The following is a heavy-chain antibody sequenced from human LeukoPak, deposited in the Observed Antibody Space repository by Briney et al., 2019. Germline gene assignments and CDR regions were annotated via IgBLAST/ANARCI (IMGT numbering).Heavy chain of an antibody. CDR1: LVSISSYY. CDR2: IYYSVST. V-gene: IGHV4-59*01. D-gene: IGHD3-10*01. CDR3: ARAPPHFYYGSGSYYPGPYYFDY. J-gene: IGHJ4*02. Sequence: PSQTLSLTCAVSLVSISSYYWSWIREPPGKGLGWWGCIYYSVSTNYNPSLKSRVTISVDTSKNQSSLKLSSVTAADTAVYYCARAPPHFYYGSGSYYPGPYYFDYWGQGTLVTVSS.